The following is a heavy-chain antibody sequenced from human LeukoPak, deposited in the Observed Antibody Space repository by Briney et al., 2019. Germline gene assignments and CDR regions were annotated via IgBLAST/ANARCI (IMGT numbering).Heavy chain of an antibody. J-gene: IGHJ4*02. CDR3: TTDSRGRYDSSGSFIN. V-gene: IGHV3-9*01. CDR1: GFNCYDYA. Sequence: PCRSLRLSCAGSGFNCYDYARQWLRHAPGKGLEGVSGISYNSSTTVYADSVRVRFTISRDTPKNSLYLQMHSLRSEATAFYYCTTDSRGRYDSSGSFINWGEGALVTVSS. D-gene: IGHD3-22*01. CDR2: ISYNSSTT.